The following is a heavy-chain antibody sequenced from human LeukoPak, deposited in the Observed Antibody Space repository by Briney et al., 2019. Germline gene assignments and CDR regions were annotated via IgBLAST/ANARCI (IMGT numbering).Heavy chain of an antibody. CDR3: ARAPDGIAAGTFDY. Sequence: GGSLRLSCAASGFTFSSYWMSWVRQAPGKGLEWVANIKQDGSEKYYVDSVKGRFTISRDNAKNSLYLQMNSLRAEDTALYYCARAPDGIAAGTFDYWGQGTLVTVSS. J-gene: IGHJ4*02. D-gene: IGHD6-13*01. CDR1: GFTFSSYW. V-gene: IGHV3-7*05. CDR2: IKQDGSEK.